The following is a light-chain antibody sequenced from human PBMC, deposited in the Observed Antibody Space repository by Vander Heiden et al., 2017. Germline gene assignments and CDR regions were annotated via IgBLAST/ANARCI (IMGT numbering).Light chain of an antibody. CDR1: QDISNY. J-gene: IGKJ3*01. Sequence: DIQRTQSPSSLSASVGDRVTITCQASQDISNYLNWYQQKPGKAPKLLIYDASNLETGVPSRFRGSGSRTDFTFTISSLQPEDIATYYCQQYDTHPQTFGHGTKVDIK. CDR2: DAS. V-gene: IGKV1-33*01. CDR3: QQYDTHPQT.